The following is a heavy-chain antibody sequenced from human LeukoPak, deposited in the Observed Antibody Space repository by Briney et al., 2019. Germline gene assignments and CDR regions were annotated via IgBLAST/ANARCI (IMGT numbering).Heavy chain of an antibody. J-gene: IGHJ6*02. CDR3: ARDREWELLNGMDV. CDR1: GYTFFSYG. V-gene: IGHV1-18*01. D-gene: IGHD1-26*01. CDR2: ISAYNDNT. Sequence: ASVKVSCKASGYTFFSYGISWVRQAPGQGLEWMGWISAYNDNTKSAQKYQGRVIMTTDTSTSTAYMELRSLRSDDTAVYFCARDREWELLNGMDVWGQGTTVTVTS.